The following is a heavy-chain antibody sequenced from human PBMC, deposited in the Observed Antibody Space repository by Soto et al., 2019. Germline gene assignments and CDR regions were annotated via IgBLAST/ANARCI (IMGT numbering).Heavy chain of an antibody. CDR3: ARDRTYDYGDWGAFDI. Sequence: GESLKISCKGSGYSFTSYWIGWVRQMPGKGLEWMGIIYPGDSDTRYSPSFQGQVTIAADKSISTAYLQWSSLKASDTGMYYCARDRTYDYGDWGAFDIWGQGTMVTVSS. CDR1: GYSFTSYW. D-gene: IGHD4-17*01. V-gene: IGHV5-51*01. J-gene: IGHJ3*02. CDR2: IYPGDSDT.